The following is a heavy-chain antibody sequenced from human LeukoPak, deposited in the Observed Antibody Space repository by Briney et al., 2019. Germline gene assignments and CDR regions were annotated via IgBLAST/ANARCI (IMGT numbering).Heavy chain of an antibody. CDR3: ARGYIAAALHYYGTDV. D-gene: IGHD6-13*01. CDR1: GYTFTSYD. CDR2: MNPNSGNT. V-gene: IGHV1-8*02. Sequence: ASVKVSCKASGYTFTSYDINWVRQATGQGLEWMGWMNPNSGNTGYAQKFQGRVTMTRNTSISTAYMELSSLRSEDTAVYYCARGYIAAALHYYGTDVWGQGTTVTVSS. J-gene: IGHJ6*02.